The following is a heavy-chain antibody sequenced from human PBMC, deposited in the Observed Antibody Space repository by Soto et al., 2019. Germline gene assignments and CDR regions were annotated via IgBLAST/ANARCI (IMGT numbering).Heavy chain of an antibody. Sequence: CGSLRLSCAAAGVTFSSNDMSWVRQAPGKGLEWMANIKPDGSEKWYVDSVKGRFTISRDNAKNSLYLQMNSLRAEDTAVYYCARGDYYDSSGPFSDAFDIWGQGTMVTVSS. D-gene: IGHD3-22*01. CDR2: IKPDGSEK. CDR3: ARGDYYDSSGPFSDAFDI. V-gene: IGHV3-7*04. CDR1: GVTFSSND. J-gene: IGHJ3*02.